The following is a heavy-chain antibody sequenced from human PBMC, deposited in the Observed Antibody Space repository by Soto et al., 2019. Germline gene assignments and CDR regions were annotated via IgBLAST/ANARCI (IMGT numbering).Heavy chain of an antibody. Sequence: SETLSLTCTVAGGSINTFYWSWVRQPAGKGLEWIGRIFSSGSTSFNPSLESRVAMSVDTSKNHFSLNLSSVTAADMAVYYCAREGSYSAYNFAHGIQLWSFDFWGQGALGTVSA. CDR3: AREGSYSAYNFAHGIQLWSFDF. V-gene: IGHV4-4*07. D-gene: IGHD5-12*01. CDR1: GGSINTFY. J-gene: IGHJ4*02. CDR2: IFSSGST.